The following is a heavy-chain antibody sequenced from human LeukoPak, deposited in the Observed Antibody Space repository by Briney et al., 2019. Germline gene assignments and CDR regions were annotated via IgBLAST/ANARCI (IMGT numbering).Heavy chain of an antibody. Sequence: QPGGSLRLSCAASGFTFSSYGMHWVRQAPGKGLEGVAFIRYDGSNKYYADSVKGRFTISRDNSKNTLYLQMNSLRAEDTAVYYCAKDRYYYDSSGAYYFDYWGQGTLVTVSS. CDR2: IRYDGSNK. V-gene: IGHV3-30*02. CDR3: AKDRYYYDSSGAYYFDY. J-gene: IGHJ4*02. CDR1: GFTFSSYG. D-gene: IGHD3-22*01.